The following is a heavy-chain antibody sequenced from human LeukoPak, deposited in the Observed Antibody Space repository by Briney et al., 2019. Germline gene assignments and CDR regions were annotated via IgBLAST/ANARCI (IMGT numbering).Heavy chain of an antibody. D-gene: IGHD6-19*01. CDR3: ARAKLGYSSGRNWFDP. J-gene: IGHJ5*02. CDR1: GGSFSGYY. Sequence: SETLSLTCAVYGGSFSGYYWSWIRQPPGKGLEWIGEINHSGSTNYNPSLKSRVTISVDTSKNQFSLKLSSVTAADTAVYYCARAKLGYSSGRNWFDPWGQGTLVTVSS. V-gene: IGHV4-34*01. CDR2: INHSGST.